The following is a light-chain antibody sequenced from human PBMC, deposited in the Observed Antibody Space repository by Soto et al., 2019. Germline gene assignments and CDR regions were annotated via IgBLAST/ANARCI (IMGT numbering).Light chain of an antibody. CDR2: KAS. Sequence: DIQMTQSPSTLSASVGDRVTFTCRASQSVSSWVGWYQQKPGKAPNLLITKASSLESGVPSRFSGSGTGTEFTLTINGLQPDDFTTYYCQQYKSFLGTFGQGTKVDIK. CDR3: QQYKSFLGT. V-gene: IGKV1-5*03. CDR1: QSVSSW. J-gene: IGKJ1*01.